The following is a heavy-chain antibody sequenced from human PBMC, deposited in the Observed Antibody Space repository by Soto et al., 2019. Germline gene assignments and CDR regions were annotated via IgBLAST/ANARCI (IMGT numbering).Heavy chain of an antibody. Sequence: GGSLRLSCAASGFTFSSYWMSWVRQAPGKGLEWVANIKQDGSEKYYVDSVKGRFTISRDNAKNSLYLQMSSLRGEDSGVYYCARGTTLAIFDYGMDVWGQGTTVTVSS. V-gene: IGHV3-7*01. D-gene: IGHD3-3*01. CDR2: IKQDGSEK. CDR3: ARGTTLAIFDYGMDV. J-gene: IGHJ6*02. CDR1: GFTFSSYW.